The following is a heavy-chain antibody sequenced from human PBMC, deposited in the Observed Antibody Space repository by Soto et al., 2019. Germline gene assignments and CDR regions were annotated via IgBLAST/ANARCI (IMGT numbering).Heavy chain of an antibody. CDR3: ARQTLGSRYFDL. Sequence: QVQLQESGPGLVKPSQTLSLTCTVSGGSISSGGYYWSWIRQHPGKGLEWIGYIYYSGSTYYNPSLKSRVTISVGTSKNQFSLKLNSVTAADTAVYYCARQTLGSRYFDLWGRGTLVTVSS. V-gene: IGHV4-31*03. CDR1: GGSISSGGYY. J-gene: IGHJ2*01. CDR2: IYYSGST. D-gene: IGHD7-27*01.